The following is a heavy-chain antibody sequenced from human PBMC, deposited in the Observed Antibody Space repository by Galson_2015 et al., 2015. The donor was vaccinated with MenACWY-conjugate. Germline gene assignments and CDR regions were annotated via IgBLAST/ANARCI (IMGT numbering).Heavy chain of an antibody. J-gene: IGHJ3*02. D-gene: IGHD3-9*01. CDR3: AHGNFDILTGYYWFDAFDI. V-gene: IGHV2-5*02. CDR2: IYWDDDQ. CDR1: GFSLTTPGVA. Sequence: PALVKPTQTLTLTCTFSGFSLTTPGVAVGWIRQPPGKALEWLALIYWDDDQRVSPSLKSRLTITKDTSKNQVGLTMTNVDPVDTATYYCAHGNFDILTGYYWFDAFDIWGQGTMVTVSS.